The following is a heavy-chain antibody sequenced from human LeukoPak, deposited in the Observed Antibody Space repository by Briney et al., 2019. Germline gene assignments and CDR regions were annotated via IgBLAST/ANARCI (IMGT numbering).Heavy chain of an antibody. CDR1: GFTFSSYA. CDR2: ISGSGGST. J-gene: IGHJ4*02. V-gene: IGHV3-23*01. Sequence: GGSLRLSCAASGFTFSSYAMSWVRQAPGKGLEWVSAISGSGGSTYYADSVKGRFTISRDNSKNTLYLQMNSLRAEDTAVYYCAKDRRAVSYPRNFDYWGQGTLVTVSS. CDR3: AKDRRAVSYPRNFDY.